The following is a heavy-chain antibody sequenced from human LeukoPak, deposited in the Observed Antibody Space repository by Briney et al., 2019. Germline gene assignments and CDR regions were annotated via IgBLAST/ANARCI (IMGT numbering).Heavy chain of an antibody. D-gene: IGHD6-19*01. CDR3: AKATLAVAHLCFDY. Sequence: GGSLRLSCAASGFTFSSYNMNWVRQAPGKGLEWVSSISSSSSYIYYADSVKGRFTISRDNAKNSLYLQMNSLRAEDTAVYYCAKATLAVAHLCFDYWGQGTLVTVSS. CDR2: ISSSSSYI. V-gene: IGHV3-21*04. CDR1: GFTFSSYN. J-gene: IGHJ4*02.